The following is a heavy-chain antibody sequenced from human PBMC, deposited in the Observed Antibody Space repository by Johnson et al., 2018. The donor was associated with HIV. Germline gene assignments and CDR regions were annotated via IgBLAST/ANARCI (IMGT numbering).Heavy chain of an antibody. Sequence: VQLVESGGGLVKPGGSLRLSCAASGLTFSGSWVHWVRQAPGKGLEWVAVISYDASNKYYGDSVKGRFTISRDNAKNSLYLQMNSLRAEDTAVYYCTREGDYSYVDAFDIWGQGTMVTVSS. V-gene: IGHV3-30-3*01. J-gene: IGHJ3*02. D-gene: IGHD2-15*01. CDR3: TREGDYSYVDAFDI. CDR2: ISYDASNK. CDR1: GLTFSGSW.